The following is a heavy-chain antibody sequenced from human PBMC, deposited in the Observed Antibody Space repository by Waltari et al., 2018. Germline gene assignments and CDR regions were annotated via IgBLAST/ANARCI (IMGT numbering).Heavy chain of an antibody. D-gene: IGHD2-8*01. CDR1: GYTFTDYY. J-gene: IGHJ4*02. Sequence: EVQLVQSGAEVKKPGATVKISCKASGYTFTDYYMHWVQQAPGKGLEWMGRVEHEDGETRYAEKFQGRGTITADTATDTAYMELSSLRSEDTAVYYCATMTCTNGVCPDYWGQGTLVTVSS. CDR2: VEHEDGET. CDR3: ATMTCTNGVCPDY. V-gene: IGHV1-69-2*01.